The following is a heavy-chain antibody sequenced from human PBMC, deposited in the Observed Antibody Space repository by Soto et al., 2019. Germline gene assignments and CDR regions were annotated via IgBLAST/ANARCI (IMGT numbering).Heavy chain of an antibody. Sequence: GGSLRLSCTTSGFTYGDYALSWVRQAPGKGLEWVGFIRRNAYGGTTDYAASVKGRFTISRDDSKSIAYLQMNSLRTEDTALYYCTRASSLDFDFWGQGTLVTVSS. CDR2: IRRNAYGGTT. CDR1: GFTYGDYA. D-gene: IGHD3-16*01. J-gene: IGHJ4*02. V-gene: IGHV3-49*04. CDR3: TRASSLDFDF.